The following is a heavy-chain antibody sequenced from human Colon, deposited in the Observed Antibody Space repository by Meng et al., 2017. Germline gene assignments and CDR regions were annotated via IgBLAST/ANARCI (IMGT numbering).Heavy chain of an antibody. J-gene: IGHJ4*02. CDR2: MNPNSGNT. CDR3: ARVGGAYSPFDY. V-gene: IGHV1-8*01. Sequence: QVQLVQSGAEVKKHGASVKVSCKASGYTFTTYDINWIRQATGQGLEWMGWMNPNSGNTDYAQKFQGRVTMTRNTSISTAYMELSSLRSEDTAVYYCARVGGAYSPFDYWGQGTLVTVSS. CDR1: GYTFTTYD. D-gene: IGHD1-26*01.